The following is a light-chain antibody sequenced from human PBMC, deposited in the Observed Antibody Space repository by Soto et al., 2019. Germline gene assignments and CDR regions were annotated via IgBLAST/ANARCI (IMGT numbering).Light chain of an antibody. J-gene: IGKJ1*01. Sequence: IVLTQFPGTLSLSPGERATLSCRASQSVGSYYLAWYQQRPGQPPNLLIFGASHRAPDIPDRFSGSGSGTDFTLTISRLEPEDFAVYYCQQYITSPWTFGQGTKVDIK. CDR2: GAS. CDR3: QQYITSPWT. V-gene: IGKV3-20*01. CDR1: QSVGSYY.